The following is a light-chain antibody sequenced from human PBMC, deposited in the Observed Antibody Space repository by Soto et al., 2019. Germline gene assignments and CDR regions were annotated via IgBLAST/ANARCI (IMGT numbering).Light chain of an antibody. CDR2: GAS. Sequence: EIVLTQSPGTLSLSPGERATLSCRASQSVSSGYLAWYQQKPGQAPRLLIYGASSRATGIPDRFSGSGSGTDFTLNISGLEPEDFAVYYCQQYVTSPLTFGGGTKVEIK. J-gene: IGKJ4*01. CDR1: QSVSSGY. V-gene: IGKV3-20*01. CDR3: QQYVTSPLT.